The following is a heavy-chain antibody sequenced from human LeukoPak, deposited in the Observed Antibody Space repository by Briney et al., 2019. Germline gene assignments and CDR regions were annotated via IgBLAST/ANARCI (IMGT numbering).Heavy chain of an antibody. D-gene: IGHD6-19*01. CDR3: ARVHVAGDPFDY. V-gene: IGHV1-18*01. CDR1: GYTFTSYG. Sequence: ASVKVSCKASGYTFTSYGISWVRQAPGQGLEWLGWISTYNGNTHYAQKLQGRVTMTTDTSTTTAYMELRSLRSDDTAVYYCARVHVAGDPFDYWGQGTLVTVSS. CDR2: ISTYNGNT. J-gene: IGHJ4*02.